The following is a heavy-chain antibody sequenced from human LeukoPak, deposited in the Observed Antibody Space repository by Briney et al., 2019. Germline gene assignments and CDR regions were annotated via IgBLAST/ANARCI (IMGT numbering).Heavy chain of an antibody. Sequence: PSETLSLTCSVSGGSISSYYWSWIRQPPGKGLEWIGYIYYSGSTNYNPSLKSRVTISVDTSKNQFSLKLSSVTAADTAVYYCARLGIAARPGFIAAANWGQGTLVTVSS. J-gene: IGHJ4*02. V-gene: IGHV4-59*12. D-gene: IGHD6-6*01. CDR3: ARLGIAARPGFIAAAN. CDR2: IYYSGST. CDR1: GGSISSYY.